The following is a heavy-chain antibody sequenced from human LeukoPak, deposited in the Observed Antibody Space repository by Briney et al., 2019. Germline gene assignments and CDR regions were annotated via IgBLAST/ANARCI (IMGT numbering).Heavy chain of an antibody. D-gene: IGHD3-22*01. J-gene: IGHJ4*02. CDR3: ARETSSGSLDY. Sequence: SETLSLTCAVYGGSFSGYYWSWIRQPPGKGLEWIGEINHSGSTNYNPSLKSRVTISVDTSKDQFSLKLSSVTAADTAVYYCARETSSGSLDYWGQGTLVTVSS. CDR1: GGSFSGYY. CDR2: INHSGST. V-gene: IGHV4-34*01.